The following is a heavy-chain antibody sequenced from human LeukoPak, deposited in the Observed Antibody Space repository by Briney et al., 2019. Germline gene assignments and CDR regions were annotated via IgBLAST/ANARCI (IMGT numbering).Heavy chain of an antibody. CDR1: GFTFSNAW. CDR2: IKSKTDGGTT. V-gene: IGHV3-15*01. J-gene: IGHJ4*02. Sequence: GGSLRLSCAASGFTFSNAWMSWVRQAPGKGLEWVGRIKSKTDGGTTDYAAPVKGRFTISRDDSKNTLYLQMNSLKTEDTAVYYCARGPRKYGSGLDYWGQGTLVTVSS. D-gene: IGHD3-10*01. CDR3: ARGPRKYGSGLDY.